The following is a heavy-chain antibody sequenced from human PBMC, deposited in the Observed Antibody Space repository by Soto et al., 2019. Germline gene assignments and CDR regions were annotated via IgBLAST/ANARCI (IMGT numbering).Heavy chain of an antibody. Sequence: QVQLVESGGGVVQPGRSLRLSCAASGFTFSSYGMHWVRQAPGKGLEWVAVISYDGSNKYYADSVKGRFPISRDNSKNTLYLQMNSLRAKDTAVYYCAKVLLYDYVWGSLGYWGQGTLVTVSS. CDR2: ISYDGSNK. J-gene: IGHJ4*02. CDR1: GFTFSSYG. D-gene: IGHD3-16*01. V-gene: IGHV3-30*18. CDR3: AKVLLYDYVWGSLGY.